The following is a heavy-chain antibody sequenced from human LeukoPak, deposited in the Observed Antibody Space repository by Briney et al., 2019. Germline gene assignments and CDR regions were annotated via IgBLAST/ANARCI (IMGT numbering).Heavy chain of an antibody. CDR3: ARGAVDHYDDSHTFDY. V-gene: IGHV3-30-3*01. D-gene: IGHD4-17*01. CDR2: ISYDGSNK. J-gene: IGHJ4*02. Sequence: GGSLRLSCAASGFTFSSYAMHWVRQAPGKGLEWVAFISYDGSNKYYADSVKGRFTISRDNSKNTLYLQMNSLRAEDTAVYYCARGAVDHYDDSHTFDYWGQGTLVTVSS. CDR1: GFTFSSYA.